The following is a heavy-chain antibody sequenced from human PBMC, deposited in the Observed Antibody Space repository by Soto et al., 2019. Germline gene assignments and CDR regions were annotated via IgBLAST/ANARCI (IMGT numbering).Heavy chain of an antibody. V-gene: IGHV1-69*04. CDR1: GGTFSSYT. CDR2: IIPILGIA. CDR3: ARDSSSGWYYYYMDV. D-gene: IGHD6-19*01. Sequence: SLKVSCKASGGTFSSYTISWVRQAPGQGLEWMGRIIPILGIANYAQKFQGRVTITADKSTSTAYMELSSLRSEDTAVYYCARDSSSGWYYYYMDVLGKENAVTISS. J-gene: IGHJ6*03.